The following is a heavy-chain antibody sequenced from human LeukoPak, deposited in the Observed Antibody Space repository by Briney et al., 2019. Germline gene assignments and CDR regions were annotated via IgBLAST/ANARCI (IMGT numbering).Heavy chain of an antibody. CDR2: IYYSGST. CDR1: GGSISSSSYY. D-gene: IGHD6-19*01. CDR3: ARSRLKSVAGAATLFDY. V-gene: IGHV4-39*07. Sequence: SETLSLTCTVSGGSISSSSYYWGWIRQPPGKGLEWIGSIYYSGSTYYNPSLKSRVTILVDTSKNQFSLKLSSVTAADTAVYYCARSRLKSVAGAATLFDYWGQGTLVTVSS. J-gene: IGHJ4*02.